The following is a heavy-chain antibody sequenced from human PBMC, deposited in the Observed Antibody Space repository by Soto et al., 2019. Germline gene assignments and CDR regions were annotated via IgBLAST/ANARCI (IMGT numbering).Heavy chain of an antibody. Sequence: ASVKFSFTASGYTFTSYYMHWVRQAPGQGLEWMGWMNPGSGKTGYANKFQGRVTMTRDASTSTAHLELSSLTSEDTAVYYCARMASFGTLNWFDPWGQGTLVTVSS. J-gene: IGHJ5*02. CDR3: ARMASFGTLNWFDP. CDR1: GYTFTSYY. CDR2: MNPGSGKT. D-gene: IGHD3-16*01. V-gene: IGHV1-8*02.